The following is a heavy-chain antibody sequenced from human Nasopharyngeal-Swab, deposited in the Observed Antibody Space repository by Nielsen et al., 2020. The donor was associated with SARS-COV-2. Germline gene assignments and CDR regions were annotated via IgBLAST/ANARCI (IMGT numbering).Heavy chain of an antibody. CDR3: ARELYSSGWYDV. V-gene: IGHV4-59*01. CDR2: IYYSGST. J-gene: IGHJ5*02. Sequence: RQPPGKGLEWIGYIYYSGSTNYNPSLKSRVTISVDTSKNQFSLKLSSVTAADTAVYYCARELYSSGWYDVWGQGTLVTVSS. D-gene: IGHD6-19*01.